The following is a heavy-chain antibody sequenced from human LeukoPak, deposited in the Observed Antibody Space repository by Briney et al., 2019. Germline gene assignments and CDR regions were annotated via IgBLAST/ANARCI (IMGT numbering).Heavy chain of an antibody. Sequence: ASVKVSCKASGYTFTSYYMHWVRQAPGQGLEWMGIINPSGGSTSYAQKFQGTVTMTRDMSTSTVYMELSSLRSEDTAVYYCATSTGDLDDYYYYYMDVWGKGTTVTVSS. CDR1: GYTFTSYY. CDR3: ATSTGDLDDYYYYYMDV. J-gene: IGHJ6*03. D-gene: IGHD4-17*01. V-gene: IGHV1-46*01. CDR2: INPSGGST.